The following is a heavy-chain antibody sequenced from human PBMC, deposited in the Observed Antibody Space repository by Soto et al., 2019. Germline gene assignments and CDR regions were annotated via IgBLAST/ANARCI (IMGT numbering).Heavy chain of an antibody. D-gene: IGHD2-2*01. J-gene: IGHJ6*02. CDR2: ISGSGGST. Sequence: EVQLLESGGGLVQPGGSLRLSCAASGFTFSSYAMSWVRQAPGKGLEWVSAISGSGGSTYYADSVKGRFTISRDNSTSTLYLQMNSLRDEDTAVYYCAKVVVSPQRGGMDVWGQGTTVTVSS. V-gene: IGHV3-23*01. CDR3: AKVVVSPQRGGMDV. CDR1: GFTFSSYA.